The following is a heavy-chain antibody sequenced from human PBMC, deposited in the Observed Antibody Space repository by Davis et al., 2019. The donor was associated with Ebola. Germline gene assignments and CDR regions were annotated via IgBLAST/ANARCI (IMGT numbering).Heavy chain of an antibody. CDR1: GGSISSGGYS. D-gene: IGHD3-16*02. V-gene: IGHV4-30-2*01. Sequence: SETLSLTCAVSGGSISSGGYSWSWIRQPPGKGLEWIGYIYHSGSTYYNPSLKSRVTISVDTSKNQFSLKLSSVTAADTAVYYCARLLPLGELSLYYFDYWGQGTLVTVSS. J-gene: IGHJ4*02. CDR2: IYHSGST. CDR3: ARLLPLGELSLYYFDY.